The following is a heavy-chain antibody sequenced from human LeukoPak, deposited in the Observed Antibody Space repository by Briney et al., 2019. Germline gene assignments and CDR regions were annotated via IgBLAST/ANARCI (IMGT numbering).Heavy chain of an antibody. CDR3: ARDSLYSSGWYGY. CDR1: GGTFSSYA. CDR2: IIPNSGGT. D-gene: IGHD6-19*01. J-gene: IGHJ4*02. Sequence: GSSVKVSCKASGGTFSSYAISWVRQAPGQGLEWMGGIIPNSGGTNYAQKFQGRVTMTRDTSISTAYMELSRLRSDDTAVYYCARDSLYSSGWYGYWGQGTLVTVSS. V-gene: IGHV1-2*02.